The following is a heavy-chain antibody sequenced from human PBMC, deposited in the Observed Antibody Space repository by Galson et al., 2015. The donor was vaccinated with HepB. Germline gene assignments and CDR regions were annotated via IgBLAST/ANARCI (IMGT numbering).Heavy chain of an antibody. CDR3: ARDTVVVVVAALVFDI. D-gene: IGHD2-15*01. J-gene: IGHJ3*02. V-gene: IGHV3-21*01. Sequence: SLRLSCAASGFTFSTYSMNWVRQAPGKGLEWVSSISSSSSYIYYADSAKGRFTISRDNAKNSLYLQMNSLRAEDTAVYYCARDTVVVVVAALVFDIWGQGTMVTVSS. CDR2: ISSSSSYI. CDR1: GFTFSTYS.